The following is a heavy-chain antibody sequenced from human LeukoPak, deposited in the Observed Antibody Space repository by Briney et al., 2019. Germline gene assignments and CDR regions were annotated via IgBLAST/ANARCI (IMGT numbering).Heavy chain of an antibody. J-gene: IGHJ3*02. V-gene: IGHV3-30*02. CDR3: AKDSIYGDWGNAFDI. CDR1: GFIFDDYA. Sequence: SGGSLRLSCAASGFIFDDYAMHWVRQTPGKGLEWVAFLRFDGSNKFYTDSVKGRFTISRDNSKNTVYLQMIGLRPEDTAVYYCAKDSIYGDWGNAFDIWGQGTMATVSS. CDR2: LRFDGSNK. D-gene: IGHD3-16*01.